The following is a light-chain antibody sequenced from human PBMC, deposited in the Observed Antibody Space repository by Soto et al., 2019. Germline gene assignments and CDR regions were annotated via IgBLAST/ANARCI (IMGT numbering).Light chain of an antibody. CDR2: EVS. CDR3: SSYTSSSTLKV. Sequence: QPVLTQAASVSGSAGQSIAISCTGTSSDVGGYNYVSWYQQHPGKDPKLMIYEVSNRPSGVSNRFSGSKSGSKASLTISGLQAEDEADYYCSSYTSSSTLKVFGTGTKVTVL. CDR1: SSDVGGYNY. J-gene: IGLJ1*01. V-gene: IGLV2-14*01.